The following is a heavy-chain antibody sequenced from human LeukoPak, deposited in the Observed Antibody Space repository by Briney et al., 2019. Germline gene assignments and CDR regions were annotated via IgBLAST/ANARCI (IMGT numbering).Heavy chain of an antibody. CDR1: GFTFSNYV. D-gene: IGHD6-13*01. CDR2: ISYDGSNK. Sequence: GGSLRLSCAASGFTFSNYVMHWVRQAPGKGLEWVAVISYDGSNKYYADSVKGRFTISRDNSKNTLYLQMNSLRAEDTAVYYCAKDPRRYSRTGGYFDYWGQGTLVTVSS. J-gene: IGHJ4*02. CDR3: AKDPRRYSRTGGYFDY. V-gene: IGHV3-30*18.